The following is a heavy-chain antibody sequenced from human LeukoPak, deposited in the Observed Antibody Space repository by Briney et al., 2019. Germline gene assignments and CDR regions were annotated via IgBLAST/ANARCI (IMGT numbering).Heavy chain of an antibody. CDR2: IFPSGGEI. V-gene: IGHV3-23*01. J-gene: IGHJ4*02. Sequence: GGSLRLSCAASGFTFSTFAMIWVRQPPGKGLEWVSSIFPSGGEIHYADSVRGRFTISRDNSKSTLSLQMNSLRADDTAIYCCATYRQVLLPFESWGQGTLVTVSS. CDR3: ATYRQVLLPFES. D-gene: IGHD2-8*02. CDR1: GFTFSTFA.